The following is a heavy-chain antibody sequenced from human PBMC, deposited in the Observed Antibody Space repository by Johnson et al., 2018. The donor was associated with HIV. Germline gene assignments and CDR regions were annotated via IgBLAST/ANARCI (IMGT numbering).Heavy chain of an antibody. J-gene: IGHJ3*02. V-gene: IGHV3-30*04. Sequence: QVQLVESGGGLVQPGRSLRLSCAASGFTFSSYAMHRVRQAPGKGLEWVAVISYDGSNKYYADSVKGRFTISRDNSKNTLYLQMNSLRAEDTAVYYCARSPRIVVVVAATVGHAFDIWGQGTMVTVSS. CDR2: ISYDGSNK. CDR1: GFTFSSYA. D-gene: IGHD2-15*01. CDR3: ARSPRIVVVVAATVGHAFDI.